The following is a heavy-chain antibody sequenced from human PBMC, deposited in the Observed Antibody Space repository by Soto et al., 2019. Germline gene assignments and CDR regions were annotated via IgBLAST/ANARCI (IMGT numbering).Heavy chain of an antibody. Sequence: DVQLLESGGGLVQPAGSLRLSCTASGFTFSSYATGWVRQRPGKGLEWVAVVSIGGSTHYADSVRGRFTISRDNSKNTLSLQMNSLTAEDTAVYFCAKRRGAGGHFDYWGQGALVSVSS. CDR1: GFTFSSYA. V-gene: IGHV3-23*01. D-gene: IGHD2-15*01. J-gene: IGHJ4*02. CDR2: VSIGGST. CDR3: AKRRGAGGHFDY.